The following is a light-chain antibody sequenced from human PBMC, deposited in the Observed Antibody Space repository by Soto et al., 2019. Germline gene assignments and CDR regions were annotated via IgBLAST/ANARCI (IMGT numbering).Light chain of an antibody. CDR2: EVT. CDR3: SSYTGGNPSYV. Sequence: QSALTQPRSVSGSPGQSVTISCTRTSSDVGGYNYVSWYQQHPGKAPKLMIYEVTIRPSGVSDRFSGSKSGNTASLTVSGLQAEDEADYYCSSYTGGNPSYVFGTGTKLTVL. CDR1: SSDVGGYNY. J-gene: IGLJ1*01. V-gene: IGLV2-11*01.